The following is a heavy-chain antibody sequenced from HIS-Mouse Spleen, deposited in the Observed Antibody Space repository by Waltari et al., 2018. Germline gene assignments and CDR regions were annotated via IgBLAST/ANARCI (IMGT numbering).Heavy chain of an antibody. V-gene: IGHV4-39*07. CDR2: IYYSGST. D-gene: IGHD3-3*01. J-gene: IGHJ3*02. Sequence: QLQLQESGTGLVKPSETLSLTCTVSGGSISSSSYYWGWIRQPPGKGLEWIGSIYYSGSTYYNPSLKSRVTISVDTSKNQFSLKLSSVTAADTAVYYCARAPTGFLEWFDAFDIWGQGTMVTVSS. CDR3: ARAPTGFLEWFDAFDI. CDR1: GGSISSSSYY.